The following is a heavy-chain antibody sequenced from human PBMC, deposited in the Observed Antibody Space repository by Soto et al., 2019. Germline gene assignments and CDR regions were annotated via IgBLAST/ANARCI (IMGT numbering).Heavy chain of an antibody. CDR2: INQDGSER. CDR1: GVTFRNDW. CDR3: AVYGYCVSAAAY. D-gene: IGHD6-25*01. J-gene: IGHJ4*02. Sequence: EMQLVESGGGLVQPGGSLRLSCAGSGVTFRNDWLSWVRQAPGKWLEWVANINQDGSERYYVDSVRGRFTISRDNVENSLYLQLNSLRPEDTAVYYCAVYGYCVSAAAYWGQGTLVTVSS. V-gene: IGHV3-7*03.